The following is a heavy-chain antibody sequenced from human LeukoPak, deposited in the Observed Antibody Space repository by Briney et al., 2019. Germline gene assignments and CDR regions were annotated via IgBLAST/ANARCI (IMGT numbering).Heavy chain of an antibody. CDR2: IGGSGGST. D-gene: IGHD4-17*01. CDR3: ARRGESASYGDYRFDY. Sequence: PGGSLRLSCAASGFTFSSYAMSWVRQAPGKRLEWVSAIGGSGGSTYYADSVKGRFTISRDNSKNTLFLQMNSLRAEDTAVYYCARRGESASYGDYRFDYWGQGTLVTVSS. CDR1: GFTFSSYA. V-gene: IGHV3-23*01. J-gene: IGHJ4*02.